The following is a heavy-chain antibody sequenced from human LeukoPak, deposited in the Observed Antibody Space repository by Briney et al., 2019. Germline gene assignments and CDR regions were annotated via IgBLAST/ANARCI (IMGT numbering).Heavy chain of an antibody. D-gene: IGHD3-22*01. V-gene: IGHV4-59*01. CDR3: ARVYYYDSSGYSHTFDY. Sequence: SSETLSLTCTVSGGSISSYYWSWIRQPPGKGLEWIGYIYYSGSTNYNPSLKSRVTISVGTSKNQFSLKLSSVTAADTAVYYCARVYYYDSSGYSHTFDYWGQGTLVTVSS. J-gene: IGHJ4*02. CDR1: GGSISSYY. CDR2: IYYSGST.